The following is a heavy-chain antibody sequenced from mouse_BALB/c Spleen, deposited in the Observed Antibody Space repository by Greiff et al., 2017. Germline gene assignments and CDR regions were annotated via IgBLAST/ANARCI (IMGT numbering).Heavy chain of an antibody. D-gene: IGHD2-1*01. V-gene: IGHV1-63*02. CDR3: ARSGNYEAWFAY. Sequence: VKLMESGAELVRPGTSVKMSCKAAGYTFTNYWIGWVKQRPGHGLEWIGDIYPGGGYTNYNEKFKGKATLTADTSSSTAYMQLSSLTSEDSAIYYCARSGNYEAWFAYWGQGTLVTVSA. CDR2: IYPGGGYT. J-gene: IGHJ3*01. CDR1: GYTFTNYW.